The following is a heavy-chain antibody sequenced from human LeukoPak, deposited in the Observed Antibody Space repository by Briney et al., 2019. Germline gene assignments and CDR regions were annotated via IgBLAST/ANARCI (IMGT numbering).Heavy chain of an antibody. CDR3: ASSGYQAY. D-gene: IGHD3-22*01. V-gene: IGHV3-23*01. CDR1: GFTFSSYA. J-gene: IGHJ4*02. CDR2: ISGSGRST. Sequence: GGSLSLTCAASGFTFSSYAMSWVRQAPGKGLEWVSAISGSGRSTYYADSVKGRFTISRDNSKNTLYLQMNSLRAEDTAVYYCASSGYQAYWGQGTLVTVSS.